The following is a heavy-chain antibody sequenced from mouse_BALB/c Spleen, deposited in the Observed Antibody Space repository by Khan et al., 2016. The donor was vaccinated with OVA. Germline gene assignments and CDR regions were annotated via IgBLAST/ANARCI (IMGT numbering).Heavy chain of an antibody. D-gene: IGHD2-14*01. CDR2: INPSNGYT. J-gene: IGHJ3*01. V-gene: IGHV1-4*01. Sequence: QVQLKQSGAELARPGASVKMSCKASGYTFTSYTIHWIKERPGQGLEWIGNINPSNGYTNYNQKFKDKATLTTDKSSTTAYLQLSSLTSDDSAVYNCVREGAYHRNDGLFAYWGQGTLVNVFA. CDR3: VREGAYHRNDGLFAY. CDR1: GYTFTSYT.